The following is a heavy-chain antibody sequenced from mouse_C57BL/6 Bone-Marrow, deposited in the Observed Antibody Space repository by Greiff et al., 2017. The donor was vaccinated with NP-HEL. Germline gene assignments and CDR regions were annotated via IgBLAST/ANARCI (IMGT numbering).Heavy chain of an antibody. Sequence: QVQLQQPGAELVKPGASVKLSCKASGYTFTSYWMQWVKQRPGQGLEWIGEIDPSDGYTNYNQKFKGKATLTVDTSSSTAYMQLSSLTSEDSAVYYCARTHYDYLAWFAYWGQGTLVTVSA. D-gene: IGHD2-4*01. CDR1: GYTFTSYW. CDR2: IDPSDGYT. CDR3: ARTHYDYLAWFAY. J-gene: IGHJ3*01. V-gene: IGHV1-50*01.